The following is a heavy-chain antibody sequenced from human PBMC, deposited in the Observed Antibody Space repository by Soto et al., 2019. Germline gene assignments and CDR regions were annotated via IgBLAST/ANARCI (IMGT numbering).Heavy chain of an antibody. V-gene: IGHV1-69*02. Sequence: SVTGSCKASGATFNCYTINWVRQAPGLGLEWRGRIIPYLSVSNYAQTFQGRVTITAEKSTSTAYMEVRSLRSEDTAMYYCATSFGSGYRAFDYWGQGALVTVSS. CDR2: IIPYLSVS. CDR3: ATSFGSGYRAFDY. CDR1: GATFNCYT. J-gene: IGHJ4*02. D-gene: IGHD3-10*01.